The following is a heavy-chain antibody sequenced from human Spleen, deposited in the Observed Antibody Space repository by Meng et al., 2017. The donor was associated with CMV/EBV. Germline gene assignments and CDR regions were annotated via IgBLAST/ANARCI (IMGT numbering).Heavy chain of an antibody. CDR2: IHDSGDT. CDR1: GGSINSGGYY. Sequence: SGGSINSGGYYWTWIRQHPGKGLEWIGFIHDSGDTYYKPSLKSRVPISIDTSENQFSLKLRSVTAADTAIYYCARDASNRAGWFDHWGQGALVTVSS. V-gene: IGHV4-31*02. CDR3: ARDASNRAGWFDH. J-gene: IGHJ5*02. D-gene: IGHD1-14*01.